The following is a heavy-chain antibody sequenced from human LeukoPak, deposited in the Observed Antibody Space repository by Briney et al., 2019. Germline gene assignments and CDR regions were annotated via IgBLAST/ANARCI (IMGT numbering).Heavy chain of an antibody. V-gene: IGHV3-23*01. CDR3: AKGWITIFGVVIGAFDI. Sequence: GGSLRLSCAASGFTFSSYAMSWVCQAPGKGLEWVSAISGSGGSTYYADSVKGRFTISRDNSKNTLYLQMNSLRAEDTAVYYCAKGWITIFGVVIGAFDIWGQGTMVTVSS. CDR2: ISGSGGST. CDR1: GFTFSSYA. J-gene: IGHJ3*02. D-gene: IGHD3-3*01.